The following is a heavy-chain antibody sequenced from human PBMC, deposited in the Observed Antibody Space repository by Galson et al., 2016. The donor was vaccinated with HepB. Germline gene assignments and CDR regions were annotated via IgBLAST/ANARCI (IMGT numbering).Heavy chain of an antibody. J-gene: IGHJ5*02. CDR3: ARYHYGDYPWFDP. D-gene: IGHD4-17*01. CDR2: MNPNSGNT. Sequence: SVKVSCKASGYTFTSYDINWVRQATGQGLEWMGWMNPNSGNTGYAQKFQGRVIMTRNTSISTAYMELSSLRSEDTAAYYCARYHYGDYPWFDPWGQGTLVTVSS. V-gene: IGHV1-8*01. CDR1: GYTFTSYD.